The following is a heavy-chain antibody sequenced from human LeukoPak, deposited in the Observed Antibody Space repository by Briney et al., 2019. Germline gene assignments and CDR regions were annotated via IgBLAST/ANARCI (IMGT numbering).Heavy chain of an antibody. Sequence: SETLSLTCTDSGGSISSYYWSWIRQPPGKGLEWIGHIYYSGSTNYNPSLKSRVAISVDTSNNQCYLKLSSVTAADTAVYYCARLLGYCSGGSCYSGRYYYYGMDVWGQGTTVTVSS. J-gene: IGHJ6*02. CDR2: IYYSGST. V-gene: IGHV4-59*08. CDR3: ARLLGYCSGGSCYSGRYYYYGMDV. CDR1: GGSISSYY. D-gene: IGHD2-15*01.